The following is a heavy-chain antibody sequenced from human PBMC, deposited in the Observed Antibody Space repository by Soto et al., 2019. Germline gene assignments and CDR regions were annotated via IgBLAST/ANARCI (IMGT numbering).Heavy chain of an antibody. CDR2: INPNSGGT. CDR1: GYTFTGYY. D-gene: IGHD6-13*01. V-gene: IGHV1-2*02. J-gene: IGHJ5*02. Sequence: ASVKVSCKASGYTFTGYYMHWVRQAPGQGLEWMGWINPNSGGTNYAQKFQGRVTMTRDTSISTAYMELSRLRSDDTAVYYCAYGIAAAGGWFDPWGQGTLVTVS. CDR3: AYGIAAAGGWFDP.